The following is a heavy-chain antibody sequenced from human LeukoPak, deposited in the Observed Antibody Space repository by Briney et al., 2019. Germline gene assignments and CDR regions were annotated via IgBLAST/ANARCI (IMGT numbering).Heavy chain of an antibody. CDR1: SGSFSGYY. CDR3: ARGRRWQLWSTPLDY. V-gene: IGHV4-34*01. J-gene: IGHJ4*02. Sequence: SETLSLTCAVYSGSFSGYYWSWMRQPPGKGLEWIGEINHSGSTNYNPSLKSRVTISVDTSKNQFSLKLSSVTAADTAVYYCARGRRWQLWSTPLDYWGQGTLVTVSS. D-gene: IGHD5-18*01. CDR2: INHSGST.